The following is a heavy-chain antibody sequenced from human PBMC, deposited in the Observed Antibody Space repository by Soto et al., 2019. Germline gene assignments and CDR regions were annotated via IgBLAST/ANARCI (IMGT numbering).Heavy chain of an antibody. D-gene: IGHD1-1*01. CDR1: GFTFSSYS. V-gene: IGHV3-21*01. CDR3: ARASIKLGMYNPYFDY. J-gene: IGHJ4*02. Sequence: PGGSLRLSCAASGFTFSSYSMNWVRQAPGKGLEWVSSISSSSSYIYYADSVKGRFTISRDNAKNSLYLQMNSLRAEDTAVYYCARASIKLGMYNPYFDYWGQGTLVTVSS. CDR2: ISSSSSYI.